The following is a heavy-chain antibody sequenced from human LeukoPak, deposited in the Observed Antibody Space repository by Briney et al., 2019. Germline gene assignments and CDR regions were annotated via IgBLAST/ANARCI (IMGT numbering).Heavy chain of an antibody. CDR3: VRVGSVAGSDYLDY. CDR2: SRNKAKSYTT. Sequence: GGSLSLSCAVSGFTFSDYFLDWVRQAPGKGLGWVGRSRNKAKSYTTEYAASVKGGFTISRDDSKNSLNLQMNSLKTEDTAVYYCVRVGSVAGSDYLDYWGQGTLVTVSS. CDR1: GFTFSDYF. D-gene: IGHD6-19*01. J-gene: IGHJ4*02. V-gene: IGHV3-72*01.